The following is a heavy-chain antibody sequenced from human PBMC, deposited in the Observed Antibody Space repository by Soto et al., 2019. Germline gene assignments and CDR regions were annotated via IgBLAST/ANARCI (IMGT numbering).Heavy chain of an antibody. J-gene: IGHJ3*02. CDR2: TYYRSKWYN. Sequence: PSQTLSVTCAISGDSVSSNSAAWNWLRQSPSRGLEWLGRTYYRSKWYNDYVVSVKSRITINPDTSKNQFSLQLNSVTPEDTAVYYCARERGVLSEAFDIWGQGTVVTVSS. D-gene: IGHD3-10*01. V-gene: IGHV6-1*01. CDR1: GDSVSSNSAA. CDR3: ARERGVLSEAFDI.